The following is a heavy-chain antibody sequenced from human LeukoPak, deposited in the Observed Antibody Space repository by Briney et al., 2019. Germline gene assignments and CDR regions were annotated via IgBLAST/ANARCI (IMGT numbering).Heavy chain of an antibody. V-gene: IGHV1-69*05. J-gene: IGHJ6*03. CDR1: GGTFSSYA. D-gene: IGHD5-18*01. CDR3: ARGEPTAMYLSGYYYYYMDV. CDR2: IIPIFGTA. Sequence: SVKVSCKASGGTFSSYAISWVRQAPGQGLEWMGGIIPIFGTANYAQKFQGRVTITTDESTSTAYMELSSLRSEDTAVYYCARGEPTAMYLSGYYYYYMDVWGKGTTVTVSS.